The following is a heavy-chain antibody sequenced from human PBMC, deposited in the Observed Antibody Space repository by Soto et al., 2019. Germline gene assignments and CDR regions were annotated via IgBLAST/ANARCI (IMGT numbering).Heavy chain of an antibody. J-gene: IGHJ4*02. Sequence: EVQLLESGGDLVQPGGSLRLSCAASGFTFSNYIMAWVRQAPGKGLECVSTISGSGDTTYYAVSVKGRFVISRDNSKDTVYLEMNRLRADDTAVYYCAKDGDGKADYWGQGTMVTVSS. CDR1: GFTFSNYI. CDR2: ISGSGDTT. CDR3: AKDGDGKADY. D-gene: IGHD3-3*01. V-gene: IGHV3-23*01.